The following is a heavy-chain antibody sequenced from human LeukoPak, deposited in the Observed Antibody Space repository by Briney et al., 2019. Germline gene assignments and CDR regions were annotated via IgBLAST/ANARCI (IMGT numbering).Heavy chain of an antibody. CDR1: GYSISSGYY. Sequence: SETLSLTCTVSGYSISSGYYWAWIRQPPGKGLQWIGNIYHSGNTYYNPSLKSRVSISVDTSKNQFSLRLTSVTAADTAVYYCARPNIRYCSGGACSNDGSGYWGQGTLVTVSS. D-gene: IGHD2-15*01. J-gene: IGHJ4*02. V-gene: IGHV4-38-2*02. CDR3: ARPNIRYCSGGACSNDGSGY. CDR2: IYHSGNT.